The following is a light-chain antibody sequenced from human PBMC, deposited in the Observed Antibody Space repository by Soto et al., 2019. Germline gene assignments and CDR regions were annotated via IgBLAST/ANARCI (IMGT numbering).Light chain of an antibody. V-gene: IGKV3-20*01. CDR2: GAS. J-gene: IGKJ1*01. CDR1: QSVSSNY. CDR3: QQYDTSPRT. Sequence: EIVLTQSPGTLSLSPGERATLSCRASQSVSSNYLAWYQQKRGQAPRLLIYGASSRATGIPTRFSGSGSGTDFTLTISRLEPEDFPVYYFQQYDTSPRTFGQGTKVEI.